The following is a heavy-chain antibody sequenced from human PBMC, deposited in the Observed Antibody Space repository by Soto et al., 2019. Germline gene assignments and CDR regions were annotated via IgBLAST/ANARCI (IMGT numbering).Heavy chain of an antibody. Sequence: SETLSLTCAVYGGSFSGYYWSWIRQPPGKGLEWIGEINHSGSTNYNPSLKSRVTISVDTSKNQFSLKLSSVTAADTAVYYCARGPLWFGVKTGPLDYWGQGTLVTVSS. CDR2: INHSGST. D-gene: IGHD3-10*01. CDR3: ARGPLWFGVKTGPLDY. J-gene: IGHJ4*02. CDR1: GGSFSGYY. V-gene: IGHV4-34*01.